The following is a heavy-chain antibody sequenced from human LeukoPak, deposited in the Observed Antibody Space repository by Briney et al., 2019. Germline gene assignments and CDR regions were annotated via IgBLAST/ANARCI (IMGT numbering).Heavy chain of an antibody. V-gene: IGHV3-21*01. CDR1: GFTFSSYS. D-gene: IGHD3-10*01. J-gene: IGHJ4*02. CDR2: ISSSSNYI. Sequence: KAGGSLRLSCAASGFTFSSYSTNWVRQAPGKGLEWVSSISSSSNYIYYADSVKGRFTISRDNAKNSLYLQMNSLRAEGTAVYYCARIRQIRFGESDYWGQGTLVTVSS. CDR3: ARIRQIRFGESDY.